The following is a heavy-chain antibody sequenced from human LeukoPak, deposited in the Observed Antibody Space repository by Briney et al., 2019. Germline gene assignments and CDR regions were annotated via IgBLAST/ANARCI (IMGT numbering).Heavy chain of an antibody. CDR1: GFTFSSYS. Sequence: TGGSLRLSCAASGFTFSSYSMNWVRQAPGKGLGWVSYISTSSTTIYYADSVKGRFTISRDNAKNSLYLQMNSLRAEDTAVYYCARDHGSGYAFDTWGQGTMVTVSS. D-gene: IGHD5-12*01. J-gene: IGHJ3*02. V-gene: IGHV3-48*04. CDR2: ISTSSTTI. CDR3: ARDHGSGYAFDT.